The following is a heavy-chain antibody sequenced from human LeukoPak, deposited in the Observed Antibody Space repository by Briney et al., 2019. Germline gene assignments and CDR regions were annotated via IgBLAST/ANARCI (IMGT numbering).Heavy chain of an antibody. Sequence: GGSLRLSCAASGFTFSSYAMSSVRQAPGKGLEWVSAISGSVVSTYYADSVKGRFTISRDNSKNTLYLQMNSLRAEDTAVYYCAKAPYPGYSSGWIPTPFFDYWGQGTLVTVSS. CDR1: GFTFSSYA. D-gene: IGHD6-19*01. CDR3: AKAPYPGYSSGWIPTPFFDY. CDR2: ISGSVVST. V-gene: IGHV3-23*01. J-gene: IGHJ4*02.